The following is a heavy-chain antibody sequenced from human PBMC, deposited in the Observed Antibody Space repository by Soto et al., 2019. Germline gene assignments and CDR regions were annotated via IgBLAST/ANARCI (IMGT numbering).Heavy chain of an antibody. CDR3: AKKPPSSIQGWAFGMDV. CDR2: TFTGGST. D-gene: IGHD1-26*01. Sequence: EVQLVETGGGLIQPGGSLRLSCLASGFSVTTNYIIWVRQPPGKGLEWVSTTFTGGSTHYADSVKGRFSISRDNSKHTVYLQMNNLRVDATAVYYCAKKPPSSIQGWAFGMDVWGQGTTVSVSS. CDR1: GFSVTTNY. V-gene: IGHV3-53*02. J-gene: IGHJ6*02.